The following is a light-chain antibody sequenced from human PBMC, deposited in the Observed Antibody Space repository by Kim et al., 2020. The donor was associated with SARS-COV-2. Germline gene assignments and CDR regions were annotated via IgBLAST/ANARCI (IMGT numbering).Light chain of an antibody. CDR3: QQRNNWPFT. Sequence: WSPGERATLSCRASQSVSGYLAWYQQKPGQAPRLFIVNGSQRATGIPARFSGSWSGTDFTLTISSLEPEDFAVYYCQQRNNWPFTFGEGTKVDIK. CDR2: NGS. CDR1: QSVSGY. V-gene: IGKV3-11*01. J-gene: IGKJ4*01.